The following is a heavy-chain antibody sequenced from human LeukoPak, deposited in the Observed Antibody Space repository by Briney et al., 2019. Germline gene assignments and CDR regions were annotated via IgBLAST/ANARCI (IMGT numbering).Heavy chain of an antibody. CDR2: IYPADSDT. J-gene: IGHJ4*02. V-gene: IGHV5-51*01. D-gene: IGHD2-15*01. Sequence: GESLKISCKGSGYSFTNFLIGWVRQMPGKGLEWMGIIYPADSDTRYSPSFQGQVIISADKSINTAYLQWSSLKASDTAIYYCARRGSRPDFDYWGQGTLVTVSS. CDR3: ARRGSRPDFDY. CDR1: GYSFTNFL.